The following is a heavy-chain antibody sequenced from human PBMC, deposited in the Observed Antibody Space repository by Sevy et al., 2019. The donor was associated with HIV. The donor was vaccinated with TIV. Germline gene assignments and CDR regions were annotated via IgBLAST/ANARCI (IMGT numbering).Heavy chain of an antibody. Sequence: ASVKVSCKASGYTFTGYYMHWVRQAPGQGLEWMGRINPNSGGTNYEQKFQGRVTMTRDTSFRTAYIELSRLRSDDTAVYYCARASKGSSWTFDYWGQGTLVTVSS. CDR2: INPNSGGT. D-gene: IGHD6-13*01. CDR1: GYTFTGYY. V-gene: IGHV1-2*06. CDR3: ARASKGSSWTFDY. J-gene: IGHJ4*02.